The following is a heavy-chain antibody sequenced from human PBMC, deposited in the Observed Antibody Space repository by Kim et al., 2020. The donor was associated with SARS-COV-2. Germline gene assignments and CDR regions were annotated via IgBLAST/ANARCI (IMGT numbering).Heavy chain of an antibody. CDR2: ITGNGGT. J-gene: IGHJ6*02. D-gene: IGHD6-19*01. Sequence: GGSLRLSCAASGFTFSSFAMSWVRQAPGKGLDWVSVITGNGGTLYADAVKGRFTISRDNYKNTLYLQLNSLRVEDTAIYYCAKRKGEQWTNYGMDVWGQGTTVIVSS. CDR3: AKRKGEQWTNYGMDV. V-gene: IGHV3-23*01. CDR1: GFTFSSFA.